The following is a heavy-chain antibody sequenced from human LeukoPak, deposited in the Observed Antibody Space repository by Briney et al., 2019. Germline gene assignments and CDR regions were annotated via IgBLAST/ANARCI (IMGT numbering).Heavy chain of an antibody. CDR2: IKQDGSEK. J-gene: IGHJ1*01. V-gene: IGHV3-7*01. D-gene: IGHD6-13*01. CDR1: GFTFSSNW. Sequence: HPGGSLRLSCAASGFTFSSNWMSWVRQAPGKGLEWVANIKQDGSEKYYVDSVKGRFTISRDNAKNSLYLQMNSLRAEDTAVYYCARDPPLITAAGSRYFQHWGQGTLVTVSS. CDR3: ARDPPLITAAGSRYFQH.